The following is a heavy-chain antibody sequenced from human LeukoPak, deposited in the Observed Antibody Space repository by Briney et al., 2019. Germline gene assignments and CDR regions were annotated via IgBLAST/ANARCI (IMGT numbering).Heavy chain of an antibody. Sequence: SETLSLTCAVYGGSFSGYYWSWIRQPPGKGLEWIGEINHSGSTNYNPSLKSRVTISVDTSKNQFSLKLSSVTAADTAVYYCARGRVYYFDYWGQGTLVTVSS. CDR3: ARGRVYYFDY. CDR2: INHSGST. CDR1: GGSFSGYY. J-gene: IGHJ4*02. V-gene: IGHV4-34*01. D-gene: IGHD6-13*01.